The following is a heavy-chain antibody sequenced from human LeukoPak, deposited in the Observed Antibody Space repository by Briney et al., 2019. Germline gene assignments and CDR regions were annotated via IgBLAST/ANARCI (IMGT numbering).Heavy chain of an antibody. CDR2: ITPIFGTA. Sequence: GASVKVSCKASGGTFSSYAISWVRQAPGQGLEWMGGITPIFGTANYAQKFQGRVTITADESTSTAYMELSSLRSEDTAVYYCARHYCGGDCYSYYYYGMDVWGQGTTVTVSS. J-gene: IGHJ6*02. D-gene: IGHD2-21*02. V-gene: IGHV1-69*01. CDR1: GGTFSSYA. CDR3: ARHYCGGDCYSYYYYGMDV.